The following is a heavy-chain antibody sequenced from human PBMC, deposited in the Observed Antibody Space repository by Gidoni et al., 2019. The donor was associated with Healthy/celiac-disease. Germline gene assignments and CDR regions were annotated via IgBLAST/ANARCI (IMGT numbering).Heavy chain of an antibody. J-gene: IGHJ6*02. V-gene: IGHV5-10-1*03. CDR3: ASVVGGTMVRGVEGFYYYYGMDV. Sequence: EVQLVQSGAEVKKPGESLRISCKGSGYSFTSYWISWVRQMPGKGLEWMGRIDPSDSYTNYSPSFQGHVTISADKSISTAYLQWSSLKASDTAMYYCASVVGGTMVRGVEGFYYYYGMDVWGQGTTVTVSS. D-gene: IGHD3-10*01. CDR1: GYSFTSYW. CDR2: IDPSDSYT.